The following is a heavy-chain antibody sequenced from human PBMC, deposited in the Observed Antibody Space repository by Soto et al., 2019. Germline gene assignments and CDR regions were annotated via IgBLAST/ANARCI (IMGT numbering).Heavy chain of an antibody. CDR1: GFTFSSYD. J-gene: IGHJ2*01. Sequence: GGSLRLSCAASGFTFSSYDMHWVRQATGKGLEWVSAIGTAGDTYYPGSVKGRFTISRENAKNSLYLQMNSLRAEDTAVYYCARDRSAYCDFWSGPWYFDLWGRGTLVTVSS. D-gene: IGHD3-3*01. V-gene: IGHV3-13*01. CDR2: IGTAGDT. CDR3: ARDRSAYCDFWSGPWYFDL.